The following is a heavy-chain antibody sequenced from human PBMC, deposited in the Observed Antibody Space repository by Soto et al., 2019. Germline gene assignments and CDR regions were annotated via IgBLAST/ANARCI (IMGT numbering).Heavy chain of an antibody. Sequence: PGESLKMSCEGAGYSFTSYWIGLVRRMPGKGLEWMGIIYPGDSDTRYSPSFQGQVTISADKSISTAYLQWSSLKASDTAMYYCARHPRGIVGGMDVWGQGTTVTVSS. CDR3: ARHPRGIVGGMDV. V-gene: IGHV5-51*01. D-gene: IGHD2-21*01. CDR2: IYPGDSDT. CDR1: GYSFTSYW. J-gene: IGHJ6*02.